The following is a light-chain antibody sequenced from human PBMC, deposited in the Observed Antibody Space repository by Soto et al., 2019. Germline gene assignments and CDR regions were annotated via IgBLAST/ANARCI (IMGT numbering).Light chain of an antibody. J-gene: IGLJ1*01. Sequence: QSVLTQPPSMSGAPGQRVTISCPGSSSNIGANYDVHWYQQRPGTAPKLLIFGNNNRPSGVPDRFSGSKSGTSASLAITGLQAEDEGDYYCQSYDTTLSARYVFGTGTKLTVL. CDR1: SSNIGANYD. CDR2: GNN. CDR3: QSYDTTLSARYV. V-gene: IGLV1-40*01.